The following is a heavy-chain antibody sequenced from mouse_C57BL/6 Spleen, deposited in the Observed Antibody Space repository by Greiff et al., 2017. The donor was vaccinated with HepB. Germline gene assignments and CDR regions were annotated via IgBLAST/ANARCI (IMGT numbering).Heavy chain of an antibody. D-gene: IGHD1-1*01. J-gene: IGHJ2*01. Sequence: EVQLVESGGGLVQPKGSLKLSCAASGFSFNTYAMNWVRQAPGKGLEWVARIRSKSNNYATYYADSVKDRFTISRDDSESMLYLQMNNLKTEDTAMYYCVRHARGTVVFDYWGQGTTLTVSS. CDR3: VRHARGTVVFDY. V-gene: IGHV10-1*01. CDR2: IRSKSNNYAT. CDR1: GFSFNTYA.